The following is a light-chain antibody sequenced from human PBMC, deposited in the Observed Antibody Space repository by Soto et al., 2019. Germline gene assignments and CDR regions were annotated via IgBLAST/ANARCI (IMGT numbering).Light chain of an antibody. CDR1: QSVSSN. Sequence: EIVMTQSPATLSVSPGETATLSCRASQSVSSNLAWYQQKPGQAPSLLIYGASTRATDIPPRFSGSGSGTEFTLTITSLQSEDFAVYYCQQYTNWPPLTFGGGTKVEIK. J-gene: IGKJ4*01. CDR3: QQYTNWPPLT. V-gene: IGKV3-15*01. CDR2: GAS.